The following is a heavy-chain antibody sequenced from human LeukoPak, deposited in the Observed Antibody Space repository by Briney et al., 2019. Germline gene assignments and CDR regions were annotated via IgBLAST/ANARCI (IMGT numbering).Heavy chain of an antibody. Sequence: GESLKISSQGSGYSFTTYYIIWVRHMPGKGLEWMGRIDPSDSYTNYSPSFQGHGTISSDHSVSTAYLQWSSRKASDTAIYYCARRPVATNYYYGMDVWGQGTTVTVSS. CDR1: GYSFTTYY. CDR3: ARRPVATNYYYGMDV. J-gene: IGHJ6*02. D-gene: IGHD2-2*01. V-gene: IGHV5-10-1*01. CDR2: IDPSDSYT.